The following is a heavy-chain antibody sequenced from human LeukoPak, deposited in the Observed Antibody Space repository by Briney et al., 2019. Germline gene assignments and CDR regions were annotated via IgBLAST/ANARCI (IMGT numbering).Heavy chain of an antibody. Sequence: SETLSLTCTVSGGSISSYYWSWIRQPPGKGLEWIGYIYYSGSTNYNPSLKSRVTISVDTSKNQFSLKLSSVTAADTAVYYCARQHIYSRQQLAHFDYWGQGTLVTVSS. CDR3: ARQHIYSRQQLAHFDY. D-gene: IGHD6-13*01. J-gene: IGHJ4*02. V-gene: IGHV4-59*08. CDR2: IYYSGST. CDR1: GGSISSYY.